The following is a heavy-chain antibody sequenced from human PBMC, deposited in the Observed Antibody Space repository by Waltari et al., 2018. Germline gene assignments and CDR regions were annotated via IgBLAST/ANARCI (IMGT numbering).Heavy chain of an antibody. CDR2: ISYDGATK. V-gene: IGHV3-30*18. D-gene: IGHD3-16*01. CDR3: AKGGELTNYYYYMDV. CDR1: GFTFNRFG. Sequence: QVQLVESGGGVVQPGTSLRLSCAAPGFTFNRFGMHWVRQAPGKGLEWAAVISYDGATKYYADSMKGRFTISRDNSRNTLNLQMNSLTLEDTAVYYCAKGGELTNYYYYMDVWGKGTTVTVSS. J-gene: IGHJ6*03.